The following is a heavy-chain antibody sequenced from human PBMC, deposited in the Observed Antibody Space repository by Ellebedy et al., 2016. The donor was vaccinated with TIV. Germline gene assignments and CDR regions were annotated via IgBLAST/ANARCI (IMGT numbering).Heavy chain of an antibody. J-gene: IGHJ4*02. V-gene: IGHV1-24*01. CDR1: GYTLTELS. Sequence: ASVKVSCKVSGYTLTELSMHWVRQAPGKGLEWMGGFDPEDGETIYAQKFQGRVTMTRDTSISTAYMELSRLRSDDTAVYYCARAGHSAGIAVAGKFGYWGQGTLVTVSS. D-gene: IGHD6-19*01. CDR3: ARAGHSAGIAVAGKFGY. CDR2: FDPEDGET.